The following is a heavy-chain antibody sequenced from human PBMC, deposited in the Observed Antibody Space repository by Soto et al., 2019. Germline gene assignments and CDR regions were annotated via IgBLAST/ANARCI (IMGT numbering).Heavy chain of an antibody. Sequence: VASVKVSCKASGGSFSSLVISWLRQAPGQGPEWMGGINPMLGVANFAQKFQGRVTITADESTTTAYMELSSLRSEDTAVYYCARGPAQFDPWGQGTLVTVSS. J-gene: IGHJ5*02. D-gene: IGHD2-2*01. V-gene: IGHV1-69*10. CDR3: ARGPAQFDP. CDR1: GGSFSSLV. CDR2: INPMLGVA.